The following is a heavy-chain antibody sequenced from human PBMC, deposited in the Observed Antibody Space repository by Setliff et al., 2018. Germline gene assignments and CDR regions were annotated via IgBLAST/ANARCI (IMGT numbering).Heavy chain of an antibody. CDR3: AKHDGRSSFDY. D-gene: IGHD6-6*01. V-gene: IGHV4-59*08. CDR2: MYASGTA. J-gene: IGHJ4*02. CDR1: GGSISTYY. Sequence: SETLSLTCTVSGGSISTYYWSWIRQPPGKGLEWIGHMYASGTAKYNPSLKTRVTISVDTSKNQFSLKLSSVTAADTAVYYCAKHDGRSSFDYWGQGTLVTVSS.